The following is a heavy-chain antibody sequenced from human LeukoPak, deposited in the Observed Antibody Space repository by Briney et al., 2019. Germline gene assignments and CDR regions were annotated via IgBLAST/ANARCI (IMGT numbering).Heavy chain of an antibody. CDR1: GFTFSSYG. D-gene: IGHD3-22*01. V-gene: IGHV3-33*01. Sequence: GGSLRLSCAASGFTFSSYGMHWVRQAPGKGLEWVAVIWYDGSNKYYADSVKGRFTISRDNSKNTLYLQMNSLTAEDTAVYYCARDSLYYYDSSGYYPNSGFDYWGQGTLVTVSS. CDR3: ARDSLYYYDSSGYYPNSGFDY. CDR2: IWYDGSNK. J-gene: IGHJ4*02.